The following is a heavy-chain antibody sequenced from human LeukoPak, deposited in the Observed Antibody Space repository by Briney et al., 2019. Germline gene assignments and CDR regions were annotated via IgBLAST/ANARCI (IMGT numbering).Heavy chain of an antibody. CDR3: ARDARYYDILTGYPLFDY. V-gene: IGHV3-30-3*01. CDR1: GITFSSYA. J-gene: IGHJ4*02. D-gene: IGHD3-9*01. Sequence: PGRSLRLSCAASGITFSSYAMHWVRQAPGKGLEWVAVISYDGSNKYYADSVKGRLTISRDNSKNTLYLQMNSLRAEDTAVYFCARDARYYDILTGYPLFDYWGQGTLVTVSP. CDR2: ISYDGSNK.